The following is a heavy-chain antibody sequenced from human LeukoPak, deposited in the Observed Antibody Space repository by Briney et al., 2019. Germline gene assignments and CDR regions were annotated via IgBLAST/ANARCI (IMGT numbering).Heavy chain of an antibody. D-gene: IGHD3-22*01. V-gene: IGHV3-33*01. CDR2: IWYDGSNK. J-gene: IGHJ4*02. CDR3: ARDSRYYYDSSGYYFRY. Sequence: GGSLRLSCAASGFTFSSYGMHRVRQAPGKGLEWVAVIWYDGSNKYYADSVKGRFTISRDNSKNTLYLQMNSLRAEDTAVYYCARDSRYYYDSSGYYFRYWGQGTLVTVSS. CDR1: GFTFSSYG.